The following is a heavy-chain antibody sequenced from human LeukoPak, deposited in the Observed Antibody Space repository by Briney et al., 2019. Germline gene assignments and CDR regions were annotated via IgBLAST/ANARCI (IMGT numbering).Heavy chain of an antibody. CDR1: GGSISSSSYY. CDR2: IYYSGST. D-gene: IGHD6-19*01. CDR3: ARADSSGWYGGFDY. V-gene: IGHV4-39*07. Sequence: SETLSLTCTVSGGSISSSSYYWGWIRQPPGKGLEWIGSIYYSGSTYYNPSLKSRVTISVDTSKNQFSLKLSSVTAADTAVYYCARADSSGWYGGFDYWGQGTLVTVSS. J-gene: IGHJ4*02.